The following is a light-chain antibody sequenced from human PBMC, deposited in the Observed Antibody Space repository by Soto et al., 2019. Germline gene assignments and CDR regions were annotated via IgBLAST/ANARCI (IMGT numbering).Light chain of an antibody. CDR3: TSPTPGSLYV. Sequence: QSALTQPASVSGSPGQSITLSCTGTSSDVGNYNYVSWYQQYPGRVPKLLIYMVSNRPSGVSNRFSGSKAGNTASLTISGLQAEDEADYFCTSPTPGSLYVFGTGTKLTVL. V-gene: IGLV2-14*01. CDR1: SSDVGNYNY. J-gene: IGLJ1*01. CDR2: MVS.